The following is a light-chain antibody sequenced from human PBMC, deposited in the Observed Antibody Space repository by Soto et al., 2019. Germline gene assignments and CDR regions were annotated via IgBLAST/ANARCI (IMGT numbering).Light chain of an antibody. V-gene: IGKV3-11*01. J-gene: IGKJ1*01. Sequence: EIVLTQSPATLSLSPGERATLSCRATECLSSYLAWYQQKPGQAPRLLIYDASNRATGIPARFSGSGSGTDFTLTISSLEPEDFAIYYCQQRTNWPLTFGQGTKV. CDR1: ECLSSY. CDR3: QQRTNWPLT. CDR2: DAS.